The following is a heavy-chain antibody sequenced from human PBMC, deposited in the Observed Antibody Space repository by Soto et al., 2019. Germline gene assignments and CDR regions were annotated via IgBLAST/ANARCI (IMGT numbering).Heavy chain of an antibody. CDR2: IYSGGST. J-gene: IGHJ5*02. CDR3: AGSYLAPYWFDP. V-gene: IGHV3-66*01. D-gene: IGHD1-26*01. CDR1: GFTVSSNY. Sequence: GGSLRLSCAASGFTVSSNYMSWVRQAPGKGLEWVSVIYSGGSTYYADSVKGRFTISRDNSKNTLYLQMNSLRAEDTAVYYCAGSYLAPYWFDPWGQGTLVTVSS.